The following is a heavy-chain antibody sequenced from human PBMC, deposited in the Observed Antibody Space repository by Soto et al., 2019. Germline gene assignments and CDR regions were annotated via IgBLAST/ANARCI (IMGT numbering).Heavy chain of an antibody. CDR1: GGSFSGYY. J-gene: IGHJ4*02. D-gene: IGHD5-18*01. V-gene: IGHV4-34*01. Sequence: SETLSLTCAVYGGSFSGYYWSWIRQPPGKGLEWIGEINHSGSTNYNPSLKSRVTISVDTSKNQFSLKLSSVTAADTAVYYCARRPDTAMVPFDYWGQGTLVTVSS. CDR3: ARRPDTAMVPFDY. CDR2: INHSGST.